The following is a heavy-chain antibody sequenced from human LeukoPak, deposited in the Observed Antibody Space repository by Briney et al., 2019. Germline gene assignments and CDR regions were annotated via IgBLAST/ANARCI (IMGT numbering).Heavy chain of an antibody. CDR3: ARAGPYCSGGSCYSRDPYYYYYGMDV. V-gene: IGHV1-46*01. J-gene: IGHJ6*02. Sequence: ASVKVSCKASGYTLTSYDMHWVRQAPGQGLEWMGIINPSGGSTTYAQKFQGRVTMTRDTSTSTVYMELSSLRSEDTAMYYCARAGPYCSGGSCYSRDPYYYYYGMDVWGQGTTVTVSS. CDR2: INPSGGST. CDR1: GYTLTSYD. D-gene: IGHD2-15*01.